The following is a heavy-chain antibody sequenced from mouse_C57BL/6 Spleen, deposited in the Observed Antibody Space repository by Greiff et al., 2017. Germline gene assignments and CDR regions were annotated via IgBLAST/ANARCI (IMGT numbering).Heavy chain of an antibody. CDR2: IDPANGNT. J-gene: IGHJ4*01. V-gene: IGHV14-3*01. CDR1: GFNIKNTY. Sequence: VTLKESVAELVRPGASVKLSCTASGFNIKNTYMHWVKQRPEQGLEWIGRIDPANGNTKYAPKFQGKATITADTSSNTAYLQLSSLTSEDTAIYYCVSSGYVGAMDYWGQGTSVTVSS. D-gene: IGHD3-2*02. CDR3: VSSGYVGAMDY.